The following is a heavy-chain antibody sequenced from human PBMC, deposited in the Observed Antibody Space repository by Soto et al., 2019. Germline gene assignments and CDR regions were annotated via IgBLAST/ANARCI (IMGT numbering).Heavy chain of an antibody. CDR3: ARHSFGGHYYYGMDV. V-gene: IGHV5-10-1*01. Sequence: GESLKISCKGSGYSFTIYWISWVLQMPWKGLEWMGRIDPSDSYTNYSPSFQGHVTISADKSISTAYLQWSSLKASDTAMYYCARHSFGGHYYYGMDVWGQGTTVTVSS. CDR1: GYSFTIYW. D-gene: IGHD3-16*01. J-gene: IGHJ6*02. CDR2: IDPSDSYT.